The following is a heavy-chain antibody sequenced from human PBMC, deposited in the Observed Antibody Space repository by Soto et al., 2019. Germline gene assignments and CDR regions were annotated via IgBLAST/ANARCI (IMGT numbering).Heavy chain of an antibody. CDR3: ARLTAYDIRGYYCY. J-gene: IGHJ4*02. Sequence: EVQLVESGGGLVKPGGSLRLSCAASGFTFSSYSMNWVRPAPGKWLERGSSISRSSSYIYYADSVKGRFTISRDNAKNSRYLKRNSLRAEDTAVYYWARLTAYDIRGYYCYWGQGTLVTVSS. V-gene: IGHV3-21*01. D-gene: IGHD3-22*01. CDR1: GFTFSSYS. CDR2: ISRSSSYI.